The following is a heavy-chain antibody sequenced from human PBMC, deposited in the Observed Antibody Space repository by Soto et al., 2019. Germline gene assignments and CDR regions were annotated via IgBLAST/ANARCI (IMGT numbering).Heavy chain of an antibody. J-gene: IGHJ3*02. CDR3: ARAAAGAFDI. CDR1: GGSISSSSYY. D-gene: IGHD6-13*01. V-gene: IGHV4-39*01. CDR2: IYYSGST. Sequence: SETLSLTCTVSGGSISSSSYYWGWIRQPPGKGLEWIGSIYYSGSTYYNPSLKSRVTISVDTSKNQFSLKLSSVTAADTAVYYCARAAAGAFDIWGQGTMVTVSS.